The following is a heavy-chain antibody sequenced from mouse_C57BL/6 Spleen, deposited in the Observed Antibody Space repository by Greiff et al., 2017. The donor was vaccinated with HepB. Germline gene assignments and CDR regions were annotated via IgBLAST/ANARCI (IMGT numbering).Heavy chain of an antibody. Sequence: EVKVVESEGGLVQPGSSMKLSCTASGFTFSDYYMAWVRQVPEKGLEWVANINYDGSSTYYLDSLKSRFIISRDNAKNILYLQMSSLKSEDTATYYCARGGYDYDLYYFDYWGQGTTLTVSS. CDR2: INYDGSST. J-gene: IGHJ2*01. CDR1: GFTFSDYY. D-gene: IGHD2-4*01. CDR3: ARGGYDYDLYYFDY. V-gene: IGHV5-16*01.